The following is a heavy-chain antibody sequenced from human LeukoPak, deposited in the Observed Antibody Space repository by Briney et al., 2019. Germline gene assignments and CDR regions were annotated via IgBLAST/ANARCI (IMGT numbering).Heavy chain of an antibody. CDR2: IYYSGST. J-gene: IGHJ4*02. D-gene: IGHD3-10*01. CDR1: GGSISSGDYY. Sequence: SETLSLTCTVSGGSISSGDYYWSWIRQPPGKGLEWLGYIYYSGSTYYNPSVKSRFTISVDTSKNQFSLQLSSVTAADTAVYYCARGEEELGYWGQGTLVTVSS. CDR3: ARGEEELGY. V-gene: IGHV4-30-4*01.